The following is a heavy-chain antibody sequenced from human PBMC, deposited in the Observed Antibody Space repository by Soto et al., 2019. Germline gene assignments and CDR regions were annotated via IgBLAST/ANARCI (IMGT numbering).Heavy chain of an antibody. D-gene: IGHD3-3*01. CDR2: ISAYNGNK. V-gene: IGHV1-18*01. CDR3: ARIRFLEWFPAEFDY. Sequence: ASVKVSCKASGYTFTSYGISWVRQAPGQGLEWMGWISAYNGNKNYAQKLQGRVTMTTDTSTSTAYMELRSLRSDDTAVYYCARIRFLEWFPAEFDYWGQGTLVTVS. J-gene: IGHJ4*02. CDR1: GYTFTSYG.